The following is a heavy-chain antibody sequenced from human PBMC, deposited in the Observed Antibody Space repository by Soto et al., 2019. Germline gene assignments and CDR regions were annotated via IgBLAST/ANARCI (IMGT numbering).Heavy chain of an antibody. Sequence: GXSVKVSCKASGYTFTIYSMHWVRQAPGQRLEWMGWINAGNGNTKYSQKFQGRVTITRDTSASTAYMELSSLRSEDTAVYYCARNYIAAAGPYYFDYWGQGTLVTVSS. CDR1: GYTFTIYS. V-gene: IGHV1-3*01. CDR2: INAGNGNT. CDR3: ARNYIAAAGPYYFDY. D-gene: IGHD6-13*01. J-gene: IGHJ4*02.